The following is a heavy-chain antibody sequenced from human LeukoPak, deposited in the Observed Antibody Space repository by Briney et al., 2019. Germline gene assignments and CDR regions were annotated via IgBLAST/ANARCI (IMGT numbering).Heavy chain of an antibody. CDR3: VRGGYYDSSGSFDY. CDR2: ISTDGGST. J-gene: IGHJ4*02. V-gene: IGHV3-64*01. D-gene: IGHD3-22*01. Sequence: PGGSLRLSCAASGFTFSNYAMYWVRQAPGRGLEYVSAISTDGGSTDYANSVKGRFTISRDNSDNRVLLQMGTLRAEDMAVYYCVRGGYYDSSGSFDYWGQGILVTVSS. CDR1: GFTFSNYA.